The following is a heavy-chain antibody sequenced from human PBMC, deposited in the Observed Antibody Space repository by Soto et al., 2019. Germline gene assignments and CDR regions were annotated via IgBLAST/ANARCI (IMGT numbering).Heavy chain of an antibody. D-gene: IGHD2-15*01. J-gene: IGHJ4*02. Sequence: GGSLRLSCVAPGFSLSTYSMNWVPQAPGKGEEWVADITTSSSFRFYADSVKGRFTISRDDARNSLYLQMNSLRVEDTGVYYCARDLGVALATLTLDSWGQGTLVTVSS. CDR3: ARDLGVALATLTLDS. CDR2: ITTSSSFR. V-gene: IGHV3-21*01. CDR1: GFSLSTYS.